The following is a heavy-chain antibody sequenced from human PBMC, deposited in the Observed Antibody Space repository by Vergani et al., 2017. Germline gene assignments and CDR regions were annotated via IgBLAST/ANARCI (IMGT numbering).Heavy chain of an antibody. D-gene: IGHD2-21*02. CDR2: IIPVLGKT. CDR1: GATFRSNT. Sequence: QVQLVQSGAEVKKPGSSVKVSCKASGATFRSNTISWVRQVPGQGLEWMGRIIPVLGKTKYAQDFQGRLTITADTSTSTAYMELTSLRSQDTAVYYCARDPRGYGGDPEDYYYGMDVWGQGTTVNVSS. J-gene: IGHJ6*02. CDR3: ARDPRGYGGDPEDYYYGMDV. V-gene: IGHV1-69*08.